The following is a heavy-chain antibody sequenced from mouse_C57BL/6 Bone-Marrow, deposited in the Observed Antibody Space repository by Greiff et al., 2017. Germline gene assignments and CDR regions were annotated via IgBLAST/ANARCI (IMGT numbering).Heavy chain of an antibody. V-gene: IGHV7-3*01. CDR3: ARPLPRRQLRAGLFAY. CDR1: GFTFTDYY. J-gene: IGHJ3*01. CDR2: IRNKANGYTT. Sequence: EVQVVESGGGLVQPGGSLSLSCAASGFTFTDYYMSWVRQPPGKALEWLGFIRNKANGYTTEYSASVKGRFTISRDNSQSILYLQMNALRAEDSATYYCARPLPRRQLRAGLFAYWGQGTLVTVSA. D-gene: IGHD3-2*02.